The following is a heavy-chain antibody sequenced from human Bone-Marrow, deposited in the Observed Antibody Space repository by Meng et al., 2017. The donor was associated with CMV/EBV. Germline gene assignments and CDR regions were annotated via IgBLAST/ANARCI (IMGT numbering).Heavy chain of an antibody. Sequence: SETLSLTCAAYGGPFSGYYWSWIRQPPGKGLEWIGEINHSGSTNYNPSLKSRVTISVDTSKNQFSLKRSSVTAADTAVYYGARGRSTVTTSALMTREAGRVFDYWGQGTLVTVSS. CDR1: GGPFSGYY. D-gene: IGHD4-17*01. V-gene: IGHV4-34*01. J-gene: IGHJ4*02. CDR2: INHSGST. CDR3: ARGRSTVTTSALMTREAGRVFDY.